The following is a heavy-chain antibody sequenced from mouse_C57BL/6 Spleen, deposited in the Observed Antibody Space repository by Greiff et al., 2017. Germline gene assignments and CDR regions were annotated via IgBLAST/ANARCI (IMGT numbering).Heavy chain of an antibody. Sequence: EVNVVESGGGLVQSGRSLRLSCATSGFTFSDFYMEWVRQAPGKGLEWIAASRNKANDYTTEYSASVKGRFIVSRDTSQSILYLQMNALRAEDTAIYYCARVYGSYWYFDVWGTGTTVTVSS. CDR3: ARVYGSYWYFDV. CDR1: GFTFSDFY. V-gene: IGHV7-1*01. CDR2: SRNKANDYTT. J-gene: IGHJ1*03. D-gene: IGHD2-1*01.